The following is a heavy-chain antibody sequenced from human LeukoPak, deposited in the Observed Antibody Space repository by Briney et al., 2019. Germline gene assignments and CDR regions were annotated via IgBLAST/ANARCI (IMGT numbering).Heavy chain of an antibody. CDR1: GFTLSSYA. Sequence: GGSLRLSCAASGFTLSSYAMSWVRQGPGKGLEWVSAISISGNTYHADSVKGRFTISRDNAKNSLYLQMNNLRAEDTAVYYCVRSPYDSSGYYSDYYYYMDVWGKGTTVTASS. V-gene: IGHV3-21*01. CDR3: VRSPYDSSGYYSDYYYYMDV. D-gene: IGHD3-22*01. CDR2: ISISGNT. J-gene: IGHJ6*03.